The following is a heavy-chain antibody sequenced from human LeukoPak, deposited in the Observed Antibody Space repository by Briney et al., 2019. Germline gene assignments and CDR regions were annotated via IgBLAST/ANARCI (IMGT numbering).Heavy chain of an antibody. CDR2: ISSISSYI. CDR3: ARSRIERWPTIPSWYFDL. Sequence: GGSLRLSCAASGFTFSSYSMNWVRPAPGEGREWVSSISSISSYIYNADYVKGRFTISRITANNSLYLPMNSLSAEDTAVKYCARSRIERWPTIPSWYFDLWGRGTLVTVSS. CDR1: GFTFSSYS. V-gene: IGHV3-21*01. D-gene: IGHD5-24*01. J-gene: IGHJ2*01.